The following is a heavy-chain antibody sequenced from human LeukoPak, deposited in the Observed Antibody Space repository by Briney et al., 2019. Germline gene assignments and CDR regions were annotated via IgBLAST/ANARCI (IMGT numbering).Heavy chain of an antibody. CDR1: GFTFSSYA. Sequence: PGGSLRLSWAASGFTFSSYAMSWVRQAPGKGLEWVSAISGSGGSTYYADSVKGRFTISRDNSKNTLYLQMNSLRAEDTAVYYCAKEGIVVVPAAIFYYFDYWGQGTLVTVSS. V-gene: IGHV3-23*01. D-gene: IGHD2-2*02. J-gene: IGHJ4*02. CDR2: ISGSGGST. CDR3: AKEGIVVVPAAIFYYFDY.